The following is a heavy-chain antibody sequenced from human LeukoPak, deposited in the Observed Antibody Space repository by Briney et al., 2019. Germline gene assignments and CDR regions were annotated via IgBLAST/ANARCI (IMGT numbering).Heavy chain of an antibody. Sequence: GGSLILSCAASGFTFSRHWMSWVRQAAGKGLEWVANIKEDGSVKYYVDSVKGRFTISRDNANNLLYLQMNSLRGEDTAVYYCVRDDWGPGDNWGQGTLVTVSS. J-gene: IGHJ4*02. CDR2: IKEDGSVK. CDR3: VRDDWGPGDN. CDR1: GFTFSRHW. V-gene: IGHV3-7*01. D-gene: IGHD2-21*01.